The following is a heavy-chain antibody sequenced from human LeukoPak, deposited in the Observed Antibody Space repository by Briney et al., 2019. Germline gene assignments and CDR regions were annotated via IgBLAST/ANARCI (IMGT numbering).Heavy chain of an antibody. CDR3: ARELGDGGTIDY. CDR2: LSGRGGNS. Sequence: PGGSLRLSCAASGFTFSIYVMSWVRQAPGKGLEWVSTLSGRGGNSYYADSVKGRFTISRDNSENMLFLQMNSLRADDTAIYFCARELGDGGTIDYWGQGTLVAVSS. V-gene: IGHV3-23*01. J-gene: IGHJ4*02. D-gene: IGHD2-15*01. CDR1: GFTFSIYV.